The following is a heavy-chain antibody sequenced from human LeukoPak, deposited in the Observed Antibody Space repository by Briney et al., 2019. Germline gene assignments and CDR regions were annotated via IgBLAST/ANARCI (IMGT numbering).Heavy chain of an antibody. V-gene: IGHV1-18*01. Sequence: ASVKVSCKASGYTFTSYGISWVRQAPGQGLEGMGWISAYNGKTNYAQKLQGRVTMTTDTSTSTAYMELRSLRSDDTAVYYCARDFYGGYYDTPGAFDIWGQGTMVTVSS. CDR2: ISAYNGKT. CDR3: ARDFYGGYYDTPGAFDI. J-gene: IGHJ3*02. D-gene: IGHD3-22*01. CDR1: GYTFTSYG.